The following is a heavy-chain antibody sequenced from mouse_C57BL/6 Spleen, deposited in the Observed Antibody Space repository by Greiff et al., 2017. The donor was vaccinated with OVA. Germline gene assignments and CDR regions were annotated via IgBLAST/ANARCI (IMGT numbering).Heavy chain of an antibody. V-gene: IGHV1-82*01. CDR2: IYPGDGDT. CDR1: GYAFSSSW. CDR3: ANYYGSSPFAY. Sequence: VQLVESGPELVKPGASVKISCKASGYAFSSSWMNWVKQRSGKGLEWIGRIYPGDGDTNYNGKFKGKATLTADKSSSTAYMQLSSLTSEDSAVYFCANYYGSSPFAYWGQGTLVTVSA. D-gene: IGHD1-1*01. J-gene: IGHJ3*01.